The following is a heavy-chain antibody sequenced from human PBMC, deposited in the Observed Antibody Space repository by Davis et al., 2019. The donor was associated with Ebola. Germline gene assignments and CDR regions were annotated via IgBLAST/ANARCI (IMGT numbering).Heavy chain of an antibody. V-gene: IGHV3-15*01. CDR2: IKSKTDGGTT. CDR1: GGSFSGYY. CDR3: TTSAYDSSGYLTDY. J-gene: IGHJ4*02. Sequence: PSETLSLTCAVYGGSFSGYYWSWVRQAPGKGLEWVGRIKSKTDGGTTDYAAPVKGRFTISRDDSNNTAYLQVNSLKTEDTAVYYCTTSAYDSSGYLTDYWGQGTLVTVSS. D-gene: IGHD3-22*01.